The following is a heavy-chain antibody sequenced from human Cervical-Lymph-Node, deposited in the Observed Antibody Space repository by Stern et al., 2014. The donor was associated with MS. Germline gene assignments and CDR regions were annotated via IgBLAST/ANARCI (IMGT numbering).Heavy chain of an antibody. V-gene: IGHV3-33*01. D-gene: IGHD5-24*01. Sequence: VQLEESGGGVVQPGTSLRLSCAASGFTFSSYGMHWVRQAPGKGLEWVALAWYDGSTAYYTNPVKGRFTISRDNSKNTLFLQMNSLTAEDTAVYYCARGHIPYAYNYLLDYWGQGTLVTVSS. J-gene: IGHJ4*02. CDR3: ARGHIPYAYNYLLDY. CDR1: GFTFSSYG. CDR2: AWYDGSTA.